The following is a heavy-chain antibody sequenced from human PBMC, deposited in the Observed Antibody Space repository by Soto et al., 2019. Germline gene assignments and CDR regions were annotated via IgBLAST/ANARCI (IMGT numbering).Heavy chain of an antibody. CDR1: GYTFTSYA. Sequence: ASVKVSCKASGYTFTSYAMHWVRQAPGQRLEWMGWINAGNGNTKYSQKFQGRVTITRDTSASTAYMELSSLRSEDTAVYYCARLRAYDFWSGYYFYFDHWGQGTPVTVSS. V-gene: IGHV1-3*01. CDR3: ARLRAYDFWSGYYFYFDH. CDR2: INAGNGNT. D-gene: IGHD3-3*01. J-gene: IGHJ4*02.